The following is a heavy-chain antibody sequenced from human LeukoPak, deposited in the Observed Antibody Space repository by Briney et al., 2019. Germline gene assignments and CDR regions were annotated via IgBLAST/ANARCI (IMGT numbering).Heavy chain of an antibody. J-gene: IGHJ4*02. CDR1: GGSISSYY. CDR2: IYYSGST. CDR3: ARHEMANDY. V-gene: IGHV4-59*08. Sequence: SETLSLTCTVSGGSISSYYWSWIRQPPGKGLEWIGYIYYSGSTNYNPSLKSRVAISVDTSKNQFSLKLSSVTAADTAVYYCARHEMANDYWGQGTLVTVSS.